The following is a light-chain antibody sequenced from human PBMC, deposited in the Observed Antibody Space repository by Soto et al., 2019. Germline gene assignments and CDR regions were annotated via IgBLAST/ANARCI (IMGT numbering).Light chain of an antibody. CDR1: SSDVGGYNY. J-gene: IGLJ1*01. V-gene: IGLV2-14*01. CDR2: DVS. Sequence: SVLTQPASVSGSPRQSITISCTGTSSDVGGYNYVSWYQQHPGKAPKLMIYDVSNRPSGVSNRFSGSKSGNTASLTISGLQAEDEADYYCSSYTSSSTPFVFGTGTKVTV. CDR3: SSYTSSSTPFV.